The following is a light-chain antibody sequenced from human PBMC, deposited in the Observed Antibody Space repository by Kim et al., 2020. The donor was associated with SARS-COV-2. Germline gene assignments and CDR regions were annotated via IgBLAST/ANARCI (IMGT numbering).Light chain of an antibody. Sequence: GQAITISCTGNSSDVGAYDYVSWYQQYPGKAPKLIIYDVIKRPSGVSDRFSGSKSGNTASLTISGLQAEDEADYYCSSYRSVNTYVFGTGTKVTVL. V-gene: IGLV2-14*03. CDR3: SSYRSVNTYV. CDR2: DVI. J-gene: IGLJ1*01. CDR1: SSDVGAYDY.